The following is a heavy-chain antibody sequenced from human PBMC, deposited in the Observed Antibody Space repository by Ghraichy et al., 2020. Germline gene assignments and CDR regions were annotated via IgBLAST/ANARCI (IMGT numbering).Heavy chain of an antibody. J-gene: IGHJ6*02. D-gene: IGHD3-9*01. V-gene: IGHV1-18*01. CDR1: GYTFTSYG. CDR2: ISAYNGNT. CDR3: ARDGAPLRYFDWTDYYYGMDV. Sequence: ASVKVSCKASGYTFTSYGISWVRQAPGQGLEWMGWISAYNGNTNYAQKLQGRVTMTTDTSTSTAYMELRSLRSDDTAVYYCARDGAPLRYFDWTDYYYGMDVWGQGTTVTVSS.